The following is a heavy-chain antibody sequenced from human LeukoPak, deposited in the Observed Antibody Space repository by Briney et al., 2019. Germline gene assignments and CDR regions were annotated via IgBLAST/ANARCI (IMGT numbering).Heavy chain of an antibody. Sequence: SETLSLTCTVSGGSISSSSYYWGWIRQPPGKGLEWIGSIYYSGSTYYNPSLKSRVTISVDTSKNQFSLKLSSVTAADTAVYYCARDISGSIAALNYFDYWGQGTLVTVSS. CDR1: GGSISSSSYY. J-gene: IGHJ4*02. CDR2: IYYSGST. V-gene: IGHV4-39*07. D-gene: IGHD6-6*01. CDR3: ARDISGSIAALNYFDY.